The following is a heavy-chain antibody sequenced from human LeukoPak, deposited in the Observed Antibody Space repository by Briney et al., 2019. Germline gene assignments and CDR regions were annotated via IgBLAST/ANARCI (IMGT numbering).Heavy chain of an antibody. V-gene: IGHV3-21*01. CDR2: IGISSNKI. J-gene: IGHJ3*01. CDR3: ARRYCSTCSTGHSFDL. CDR1: GFTLRSYT. D-gene: IGHD2-2*01. Sequence: PGGSLRLSCAASGFTLRSYTMNWVRQAPGKGLEWVSSIGISSNKIYYADSVKGRFTISRDNAKNSVYLQMNSLGAEDTAVYYCARRYCSTCSTGHSFDLWGQGTMVTVSS.